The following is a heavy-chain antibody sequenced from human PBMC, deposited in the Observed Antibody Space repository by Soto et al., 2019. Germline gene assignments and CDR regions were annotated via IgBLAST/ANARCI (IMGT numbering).Heavy chain of an antibody. CDR2: INPSGGST. V-gene: IGHV1-46*01. D-gene: IGHD3-22*01. CDR3: ARDVGLNSYHYDSSGYHHAKAYYYGMDV. CDR1: GYTFTSYY. Sequence: ASVEVSCKASGYTFTSYYMHWVRQAPGQGLEWMGIINPSGGSTSYAQKFQGRVTMTRDTSTSTVYMELSSLRSEDTAVYYCARDVGLNSYHYDSSGYHHAKAYYYGMDVWGQGTTVTVSS. J-gene: IGHJ6*02.